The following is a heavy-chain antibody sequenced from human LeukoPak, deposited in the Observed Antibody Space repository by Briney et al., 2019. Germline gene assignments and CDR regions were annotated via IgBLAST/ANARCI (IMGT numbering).Heavy chain of an antibody. J-gene: IGHJ4*02. CDR1: GFTFSDYY. V-gene: IGHV3-11*01. CDR3: VRSVYNWNDVDY. CDR2: ISSTVITT. D-gene: IGHD1-20*01. Sequence: GGSLRLSCAASGFTFSDYYMSWIRPAPGKGLDWVSYISSTVITTYYADSVKGRFTISRDNAKNSLYLQMNSLRAEDTAVYYCVRSVYNWNDVDYWGQGTLVTVSS.